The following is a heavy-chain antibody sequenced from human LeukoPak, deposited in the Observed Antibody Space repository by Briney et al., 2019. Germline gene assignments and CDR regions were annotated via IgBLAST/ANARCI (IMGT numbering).Heavy chain of an antibody. CDR1: GFTFSNNA. J-gene: IGHJ4*02. CDR2: LSFGGGTI. D-gene: IGHD2-2*01. Sequence: GGSLRLSCAASGFTFSNNAMSWVRQAPGKGLEWVSSLSFGGGTIYYADSVKGRFTISRDTSKNTLYLQMNSLRAEDTAIYYCAKEVVPGTSRSFDYWGQGALVTVSS. V-gene: IGHV3-23*01. CDR3: AKEVVPGTSRSFDY.